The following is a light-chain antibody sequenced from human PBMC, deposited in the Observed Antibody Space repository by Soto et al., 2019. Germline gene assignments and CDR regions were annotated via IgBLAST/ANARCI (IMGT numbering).Light chain of an antibody. J-gene: IGKJ1*01. CDR2: DAS. Sequence: EIVMTQSPATLSVSPWESATLSCRASQRISRNLAWYQQKPGQAPRLLIYDASTRATAIPARFSGSGSETEFTLTISSLQSEDSAVYYCQQYNNWPPWTFGQGTKVEIK. V-gene: IGKV3-15*01. CDR1: QRISRN. CDR3: QQYNNWPPWT.